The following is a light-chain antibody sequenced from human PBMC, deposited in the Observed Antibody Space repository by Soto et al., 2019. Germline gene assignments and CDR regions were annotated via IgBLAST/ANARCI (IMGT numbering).Light chain of an antibody. CDR3: QSYDGSLSGSV. V-gene: IGLV1-40*01. J-gene: IGLJ2*01. CDR1: SSNIGAGYD. CDR2: GNI. Sequence: QSALTQPPSVSGAPGQRVTISCTGSSSNIGAGYDVHWYQQLPGTAPKLLIYGNINRPSGVPDRFSGSKSGTSASLAITGLQPEDEADYYCQSYDGSLSGSVFGGGTKLTVL.